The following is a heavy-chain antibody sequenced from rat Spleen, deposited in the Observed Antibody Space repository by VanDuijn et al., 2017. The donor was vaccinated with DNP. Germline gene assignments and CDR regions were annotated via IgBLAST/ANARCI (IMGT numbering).Heavy chain of an antibody. CDR3: IRDGGGNWFAY. V-gene: IGHV2-63*01. Sequence: QVQLKESGPGLVQPSETLSLTCTVSGFSLTSSSVSWIRQPSGKRPEWMGRVWYDGDTAYNSALRSRLSFSRDTSKNQVFLKMNSLQTDDTGTYYCIRDGGGNWFAYWGQGTLVTVSS. CDR1: GFSLTSSS. J-gene: IGHJ3*01. CDR2: VWYDGDT. D-gene: IGHD1-1*01.